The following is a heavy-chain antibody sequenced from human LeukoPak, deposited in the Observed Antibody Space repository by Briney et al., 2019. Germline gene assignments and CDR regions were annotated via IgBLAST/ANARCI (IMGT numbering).Heavy chain of an antibody. Sequence: GGSLRLSCAASGFTFSSYSMSWVRQAPGKGPEWVSAISGSGGSTYYTDSVKGRFTISRDNSKNTLYLQMNSLRVEDTAVYFCAKHLNNPGYYSGMDVWGQGTTVTVSS. CDR1: GFTFSSYS. V-gene: IGHV3-23*01. CDR3: AKHLNNPGYYSGMDV. D-gene: IGHD1-14*01. J-gene: IGHJ6*02. CDR2: ISGSGGST.